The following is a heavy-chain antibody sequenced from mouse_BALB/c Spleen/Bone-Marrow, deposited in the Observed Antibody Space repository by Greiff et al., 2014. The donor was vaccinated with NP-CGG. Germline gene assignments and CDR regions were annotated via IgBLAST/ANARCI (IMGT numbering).Heavy chain of an antibody. D-gene: IGHD5-5*01. CDR2: IDPANGNT. CDR3: SRGYYDYLFALDY. Sequence: VQLKESGAELVKPGASVKLSCAASGFNIKDTYIYWVKQRPEQGLEWVGRIDPANGNTKYDPKFQGKATIAADTSSNTAYLQLSSLTSEDTAVYHCSRGYYDYLFALDYWGHGTSVTVSS. CDR1: GFNIKDTY. V-gene: IGHV14-3*02. J-gene: IGHJ4*01.